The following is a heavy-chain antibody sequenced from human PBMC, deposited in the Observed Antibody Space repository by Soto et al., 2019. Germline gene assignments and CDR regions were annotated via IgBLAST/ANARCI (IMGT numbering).Heavy chain of an antibody. D-gene: IGHD2-15*01. CDR3: ARGGSSNPLSYYYYGMDV. V-gene: IGHV1-69*13. Sequence: ASVKVSCKASGGTFSSYAISWVRQAPGQGLEWMGGIIPIFGTANYAQKFQGRVTITADESTSTAYMELSSLRSEDTAVYYCARGGSSNPLSYYYYGMDVWGQGTTVTVSS. CDR1: GGTFSSYA. CDR2: IIPIFGTA. J-gene: IGHJ6*02.